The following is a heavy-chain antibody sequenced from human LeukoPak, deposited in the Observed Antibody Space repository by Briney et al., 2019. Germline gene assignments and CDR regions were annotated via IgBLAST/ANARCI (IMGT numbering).Heavy chain of an antibody. Sequence: PGGSLRLSCAASGFTFNSYGMHWVRQAPGKGLEWVAFIRYDGSNKYYADSVKGRFTISRDNSKNTLYLQMNSLRAEDTAVYYCAKDGEITMVRGVIESWGQGTPVTVSS. J-gene: IGHJ4*02. V-gene: IGHV3-30*02. CDR2: IRYDGSNK. CDR3: AKDGEITMVRGVIES. D-gene: IGHD3-10*01. CDR1: GFTFNSYG.